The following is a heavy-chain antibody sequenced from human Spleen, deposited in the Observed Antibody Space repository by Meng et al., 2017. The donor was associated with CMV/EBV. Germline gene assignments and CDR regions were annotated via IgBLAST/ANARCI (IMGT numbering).Heavy chain of an antibody. Sequence: ASVKVSCKPSGYPFTDFYLHWVRQAPGQGLQWMGWINPNSGATSYAQNFQARVTMTRDTSIGTVYMELNRLRSDDTAVYYCARGRSLGSSSSPTWDYWGQGTLVTVSS. J-gene: IGHJ4*02. CDR1: GYPFTDFY. D-gene: IGHD2-2*01. CDR2: INPNSGAT. CDR3: ARGRSLGSSSSPTWDY. V-gene: IGHV1-2*02.